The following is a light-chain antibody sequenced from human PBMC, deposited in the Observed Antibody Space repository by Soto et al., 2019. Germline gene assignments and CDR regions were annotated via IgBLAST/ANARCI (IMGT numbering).Light chain of an antibody. J-gene: IGKJ4*01. Sequence: ETVLTQSPGTLSLSPRERATVSFRASQRVSSNLAWYQQKPGQAPRLLIYGASTRATGSPARFRGSGSGTEFTLTISSLQSEDFAVYYCQQYNNWPSFGGGTKVDIK. CDR3: QQYNNWPS. CDR2: GAS. V-gene: IGKV3-15*01. CDR1: QRVSSN.